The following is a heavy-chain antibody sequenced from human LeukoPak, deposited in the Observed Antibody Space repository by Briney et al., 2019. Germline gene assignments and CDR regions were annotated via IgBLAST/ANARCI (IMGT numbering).Heavy chain of an antibody. CDR1: GFTFSSYS. J-gene: IGHJ4*02. CDR2: ISSSSSYI. Sequence: GGSLRLSCAASGFTFSSYSMNWVRQAPGKGLEWVSSISSSSSYIYYADSVKGRITISRDNSKNTLYLQMNSLRGEDTGVYYCAAQKRGTYRPYYFDYWGQGTLVTVSS. V-gene: IGHV3-21*04. D-gene: IGHD3-16*02. CDR3: AAQKRGTYRPYYFDY.